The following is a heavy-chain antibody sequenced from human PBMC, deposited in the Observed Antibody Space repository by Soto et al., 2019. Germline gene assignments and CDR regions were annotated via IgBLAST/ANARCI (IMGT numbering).Heavy chain of an antibody. CDR2: ISGGGGST. Sequence: GGSLRLSCAASGFTFSSYAMSWVRQAPGKGLEWVSAISGGGGSTYYADSVKGRFTISRDNSKNTLYLQMNSLRAEDTAVYYCARDWGYYYYYYGMDVWGQGTTVTVSS. V-gene: IGHV3-23*01. CDR1: GFTFSSYA. D-gene: IGHD7-27*01. CDR3: ARDWGYYYYYYGMDV. J-gene: IGHJ6*02.